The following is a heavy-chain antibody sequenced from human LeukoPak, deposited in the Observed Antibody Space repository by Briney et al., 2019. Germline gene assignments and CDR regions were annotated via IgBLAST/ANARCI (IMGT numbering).Heavy chain of an antibody. V-gene: IGHV1-18*01. CDR2: ISAYNGDI. D-gene: IGHD6-13*01. J-gene: IGHJ4*02. Sequence: ASVKVSCKASGGTFSSYAISWVRQAPRQGLEWMGWISAYNGDIKYAEKFQDRITMTTDTFTNTAYMELRSLRSDDTAVYYCARDHSSSCQLLDYWGQGTLVTVSS. CDR3: ARDHSSSCQLLDY. CDR1: GGTFSSYA.